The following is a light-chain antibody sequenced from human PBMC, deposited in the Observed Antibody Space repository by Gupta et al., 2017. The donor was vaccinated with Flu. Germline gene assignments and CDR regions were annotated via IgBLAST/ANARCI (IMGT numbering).Light chain of an antibody. CDR3: VQSSDWPSWT. CDR2: SVS. V-gene: IGKV3-15*01. Sequence: LSVSPGERATLSCRASQSVSGNLAWYQQKPGQAPRLLIYSVSTRAAGVPVRFSGSASGAEFTLTISSLQSEDSAMYYCVQSSDWPSWTFGQGTKVEIK. CDR1: QSVSGN. J-gene: IGKJ1*01.